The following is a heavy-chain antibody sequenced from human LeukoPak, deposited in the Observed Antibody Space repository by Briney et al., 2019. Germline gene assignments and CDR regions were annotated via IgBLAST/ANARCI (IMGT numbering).Heavy chain of an antibody. CDR2: IGGSGGTSGST. CDR3: ARGPSYCGTNCYYYFEY. Sequence: GGSLRLSCAASGFNLRTYAMSWVRQAPGKGLEWVSGIGGSGGTSGSTYYADSVKGRFTISRDNAKNSLYLQMNSLRAEDTAVYYCARGPSYCGTNCYYYFEYWGQGTLVTVSS. V-gene: IGHV3-23*01. J-gene: IGHJ4*02. CDR1: GFNLRTYA. D-gene: IGHD2-21*01.